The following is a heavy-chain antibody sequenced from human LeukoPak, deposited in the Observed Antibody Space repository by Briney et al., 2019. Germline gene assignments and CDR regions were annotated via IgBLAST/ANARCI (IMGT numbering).Heavy chain of an antibody. J-gene: IGHJ4*02. CDR1: GYSFLSHW. D-gene: IGHD6-13*01. Sequence: GESLKISCKGSGYSFLSHWISWVRQMPGKGLEWMGIIYPGDSDTRYNPSFQGQVTISADKSISTAYLQWSSLKASDTAMYYCARHASPYSSNYYFDYWGQGALVTVSS. CDR2: IYPGDSDT. CDR3: ARHASPYSSNYYFDY. V-gene: IGHV5-51*01.